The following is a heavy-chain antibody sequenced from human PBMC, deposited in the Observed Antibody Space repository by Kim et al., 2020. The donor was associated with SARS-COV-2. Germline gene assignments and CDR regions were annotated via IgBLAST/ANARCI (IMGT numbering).Heavy chain of an antibody. J-gene: IGHJ6*03. Sequence: GGSLRLSCAASGFTFSSYDMHWVHQATGKGLEWVSAIGTAGDTYYPGSVKGRFTISRENAKNSLYLQMNSLRAGDTAAYYCARGQQQLVRRNYDYYMDV. CDR3: ARGQQQLVRRNYDYYMDV. CDR1: GFTFSSYD. D-gene: IGHD6-13*01. CDR2: IGTAGDT. V-gene: IGHV3-13*01.